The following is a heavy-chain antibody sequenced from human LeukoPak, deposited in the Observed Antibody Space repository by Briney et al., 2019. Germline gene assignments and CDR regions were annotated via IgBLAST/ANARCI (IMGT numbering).Heavy chain of an antibody. CDR1: GYTFINYG. D-gene: IGHD3-22*01. CDR2: IIPILGIA. CDR3: ARVGYYDSSVGAFDI. Sequence: ASVKVSCKASGYTFINYGISWVRQAPGQGLEWMGRIIPILGIANYAQKFQGRVTITADKSTSTAYVELSSLRSEDTAVYYCARVGYYDSSVGAFDIWGQGTMVTVSS. V-gene: IGHV1-69*04. J-gene: IGHJ3*02.